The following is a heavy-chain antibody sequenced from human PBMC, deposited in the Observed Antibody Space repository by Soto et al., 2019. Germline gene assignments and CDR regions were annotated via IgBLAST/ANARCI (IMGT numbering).Heavy chain of an antibody. Sequence: GGSLRLSCAASGFTFSSYAMTWVRQAPGKGLQWVSAITGSGGRTFYADSVMGRFTISRDNSKNTLYLQMNSLRAEDTAVYYCASFWSGYQYNCFDPWGQGTLVTVSS. CDR2: ITGSGGRT. CDR1: GFTFSSYA. J-gene: IGHJ5*02. CDR3: ASFWSGYQYNCFDP. D-gene: IGHD3-3*01. V-gene: IGHV3-23*01.